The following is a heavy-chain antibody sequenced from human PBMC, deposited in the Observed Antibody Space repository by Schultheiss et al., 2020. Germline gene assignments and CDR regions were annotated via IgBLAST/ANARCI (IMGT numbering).Heavy chain of an antibody. Sequence: GGSLRLSCAASGFTFNIYDMHWVRQATGKGLEWVSRIGTAGDTYYPGSVKGRFTISRDSSKNTLFLQMNSLRAEDTAVYYCEKGVGYYDSSGYYGYWGQGTLVTVSS. CDR1: GFTFNIYD. V-gene: IGHV3-13*01. CDR2: IGTAGDT. D-gene: IGHD3-22*01. J-gene: IGHJ4*02. CDR3: EKGVGYYDSSGYYGY.